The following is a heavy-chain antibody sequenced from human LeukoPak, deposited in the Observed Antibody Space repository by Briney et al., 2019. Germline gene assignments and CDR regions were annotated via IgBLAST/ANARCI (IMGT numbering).Heavy chain of an antibody. Sequence: PSETLSLTCTVSGGSISSYYWSWIRQPPGKGLEWIGYIYYSGSTNYNPSLKSRVTISVDTSKNQFSLKLSSVTAADTAVYYCASIAKTSIAIDYWGQGTLVTVSS. CDR3: ASIAKTSIAIDY. CDR2: IYYSGST. CDR1: GGSISSYY. V-gene: IGHV4-59*01. D-gene: IGHD6-6*01. J-gene: IGHJ4*02.